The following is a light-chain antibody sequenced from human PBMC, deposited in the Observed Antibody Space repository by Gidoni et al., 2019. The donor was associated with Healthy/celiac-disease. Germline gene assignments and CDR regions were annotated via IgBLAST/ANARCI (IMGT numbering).Light chain of an antibody. V-gene: IGKV2-28*01. CDR3: MQALQTPLT. Sequence: DVVMTQSPPSLPVTPGEPASISCRSSQSHLHSNGYNYLDWYLQKPGQSPQLLIYLGSNRASGVPDRFSGSGSGTDFTLKISRVEAEDVGVYYCMQALQTPLTFGGGTKVEIK. J-gene: IGKJ4*01. CDR2: LGS. CDR1: QSHLHSNGYNY.